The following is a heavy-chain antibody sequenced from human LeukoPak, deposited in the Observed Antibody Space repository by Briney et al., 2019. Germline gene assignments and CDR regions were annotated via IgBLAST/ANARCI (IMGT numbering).Heavy chain of an antibody. Sequence: PSETLSLTCTVSGGSISSYYWSWIRLPPGKGLEWIGYLSKSGNTNYSPSLKSRVTIFGDTSKNQFFLKLSSVTAADTAVYYCARGERWLQRDAFDIWGQGTMVTVSS. J-gene: IGHJ3*02. CDR3: ARGERWLQRDAFDI. CDR2: LSKSGNT. D-gene: IGHD5-24*01. V-gene: IGHV4-59*12. CDR1: GGSISSYY.